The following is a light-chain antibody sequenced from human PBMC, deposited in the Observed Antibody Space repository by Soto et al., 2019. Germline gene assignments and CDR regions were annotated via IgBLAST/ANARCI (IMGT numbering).Light chain of an antibody. J-gene: IGKJ5*01. Sequence: EIVLTQSPGTLSLSPGERATLSCRASQSVSNNYLAWYQQKPGQAPRLLIYGASNRATGIPARFSGSGSGTDFTLTITSLEPEDFAVYYCQQRYSWPPTFGQGTRLEIK. CDR1: QSVSNNY. CDR3: QQRYSWPPT. V-gene: IGKV3D-20*02. CDR2: GAS.